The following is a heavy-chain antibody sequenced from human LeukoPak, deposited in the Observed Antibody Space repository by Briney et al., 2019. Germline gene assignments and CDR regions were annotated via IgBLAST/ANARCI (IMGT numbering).Heavy chain of an antibody. D-gene: IGHD6-13*01. V-gene: IGHV3-66*01. CDR3: ARAGRSSSWFRFDY. CDR1: GFTVSSNY. Sequence: LPGGSLRLSCAASGFTVSSNYMSWVRQAPGKGLEWVSVIYSGGSTYYADSVKGRFTISRDNSKNTLYLQMNSLRAEDTAVYYCARAGRSSSWFRFDYWGQGTLVTVSS. CDR2: IYSGGST. J-gene: IGHJ4*02.